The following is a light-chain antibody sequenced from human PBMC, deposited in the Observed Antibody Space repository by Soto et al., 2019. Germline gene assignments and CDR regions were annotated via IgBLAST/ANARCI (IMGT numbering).Light chain of an antibody. CDR2: KAS. V-gene: IGKV1-5*03. J-gene: IGKJ3*01. CDR1: QSISSW. CDR3: VHRNIYSAW. Sequence: DIQMTQSPSTLSASVGDRVTITCRASQSISSWLAWYQQKPGKAPKLLIYKASSLESGVPSRFSGSGSGTEFTLTSSGLQPEDVACCYCVHRNIYSAWFGPGAKGGIK.